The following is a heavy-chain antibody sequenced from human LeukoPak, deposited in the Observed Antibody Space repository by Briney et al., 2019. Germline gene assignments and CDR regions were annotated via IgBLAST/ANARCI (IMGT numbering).Heavy chain of an antibody. Sequence: SETLSLTCTVSGGSMSPYHWGWIRQPPGKGLEWTGYIYYSGSTNYNPSLNSRVTISVDTSKNQFSLRLSSVTAADTAIYYCARGPYYYGSGSYRVRLITYDYWGQGTLVTVSS. CDR2: IYYSGST. J-gene: IGHJ4*02. D-gene: IGHD3-10*01. V-gene: IGHV4-59*08. CDR1: GGSMSPYH. CDR3: ARGPYYYGSGSYRVRLITYDY.